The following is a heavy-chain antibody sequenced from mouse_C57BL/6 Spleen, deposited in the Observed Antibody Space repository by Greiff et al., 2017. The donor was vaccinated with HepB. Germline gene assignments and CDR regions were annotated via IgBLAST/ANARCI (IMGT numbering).Heavy chain of an antibody. CDR2: INPSSGYT. J-gene: IGHJ3*01. D-gene: IGHD2-4*01. V-gene: IGHV1-7*01. Sequence: QVQLQQSGAELAKPGASVKLSCKASGYTFTSYWMHWVKQRPGQGLEWIGYINPSSGYTKYNQKFKDKATLTADKSSSTAYMQLSSLPYEDSAVYYCARSNTDYDYDAWFAYWGQGTLVTVSA. CDR1: GYTFTSYW. CDR3: ARSNTDYDYDAWFAY.